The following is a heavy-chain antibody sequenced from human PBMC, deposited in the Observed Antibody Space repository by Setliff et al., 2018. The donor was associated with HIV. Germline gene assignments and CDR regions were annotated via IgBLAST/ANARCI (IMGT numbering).Heavy chain of an antibody. CDR2: ISATGST. CDR3: ARNNPVLSQTFGADGLDV. Sequence: SETLSLTCTVSNASISTYYWTWIRQPPGKGLEWIGRISATGSTKYNPSLEGRVTISVYTSQNQFSLRLSSVTAADTAVYYCARNNPVLSQTFGADGLDVWGQGTTVTVSS. J-gene: IGHJ6*02. CDR1: NASISTYY. V-gene: IGHV4-4*09. D-gene: IGHD3-3*01.